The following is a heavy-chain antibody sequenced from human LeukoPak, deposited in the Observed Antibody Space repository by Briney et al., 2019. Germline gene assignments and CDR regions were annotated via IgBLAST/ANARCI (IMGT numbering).Heavy chain of an antibody. CDR2: IYTTGSARGST. D-gene: IGHD4-23*01. CDR3: ARDSPHDYGGHWFDP. Sequence: KPSETLSLTCTVSGGSITSGYNYWSWIRQPAGKGLEWIGRIYTTGSARGSTNYNPSFRSRVTISLDTSKNQFSLNLSSVTAADTAVYYCARDSPHDYGGHWFDPWGQGTLVTVSS. CDR1: GGSITSGYNY. J-gene: IGHJ5*02. V-gene: IGHV4-61*02.